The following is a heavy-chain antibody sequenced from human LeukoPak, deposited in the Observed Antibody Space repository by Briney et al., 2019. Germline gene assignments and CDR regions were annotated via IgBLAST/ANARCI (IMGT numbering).Heavy chain of an antibody. CDR3: AKDIAARPDFWFDP. J-gene: IGHJ5*02. D-gene: IGHD6-6*01. CDR1: GFTFANYA. Sequence: GGSLRLSCAASGFTFANYAMNWVRQAPGKGLEWVSAISGSGDSTHYADSVKGRFTISRDNSKNTLYLQMNSLRAEDTAVYYCAKDIAARPDFWFDPWGQGTLVTVSS. CDR2: ISGSGDST. V-gene: IGHV3-23*01.